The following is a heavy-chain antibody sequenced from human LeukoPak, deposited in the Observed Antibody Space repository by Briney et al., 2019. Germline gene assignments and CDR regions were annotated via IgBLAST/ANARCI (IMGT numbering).Heavy chain of an antibody. CDR1: GFTVSTNY. D-gene: IGHD2-2*02. J-gene: IGHJ4*02. CDR3: GRGLGYCSSTSCYKWDMYYFDY. V-gene: IGHV3-53*05. Sequence: PGGSLRLSCAASGFTVSTNYMTWVRQAPGKGLEWVSVIYSGGSTYYADSVKGRFTISRDNSKNTLYLQMNSLRAEDTAVYYCGRGLGYCSSTSCYKWDMYYFDYWGQGTLVTVSS. CDR2: IYSGGST.